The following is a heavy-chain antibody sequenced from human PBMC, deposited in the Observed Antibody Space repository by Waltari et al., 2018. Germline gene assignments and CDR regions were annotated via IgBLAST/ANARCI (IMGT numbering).Heavy chain of an antibody. Sequence: QLQLQESGSGLVKPSQTLSLTCAVSGGSISSGGYSWSWIRQPPGKGLEWIGYIYHSGSTCYNPSLKSRVTISVDRSKNQFSLKLSSVTAADTAVYYCARSGGRAESGYDFEYWGQGTLVTVSS. CDR3: ARSGGRAESGYDFEY. CDR1: GGSISSGGYS. V-gene: IGHV4-30-2*01. J-gene: IGHJ4*02. CDR2: IYHSGST. D-gene: IGHD5-12*01.